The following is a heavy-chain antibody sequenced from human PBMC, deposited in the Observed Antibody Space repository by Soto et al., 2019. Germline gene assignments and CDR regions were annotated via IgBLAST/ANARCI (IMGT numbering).Heavy chain of an antibody. CDR2: IYYSGTT. CDR3: ASTYYTGDSGPYDY. D-gene: IGHD1-26*01. V-gene: IGHV4-31*03. CDR1: GDSISSGGYY. J-gene: IGHJ4*02. Sequence: SETLSLTCTVSGDSISSGGYYWSWIRQHPGKGLEWIGYIYYSGTTYYNPSLESRVSISADTSENQFSLKVKSVTVADAAVYYCASTYYTGDSGPYDYWGQGTLVT.